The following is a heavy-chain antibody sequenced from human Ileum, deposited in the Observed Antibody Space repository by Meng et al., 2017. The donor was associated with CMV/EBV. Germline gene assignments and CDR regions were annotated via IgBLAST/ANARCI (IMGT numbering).Heavy chain of an antibody. CDR3: ARVSTIGAPDY. Sequence: SLTCTVSGDSISSYYWNWIRQPPGKGLEWIGYIYYRGSTNYNPSLTSRVSMSVDTSKKQFSLRLSSVAAADSAVYYCARVSTIGAPDYWGQGTLVTVSS. D-gene: IGHD6-6*01. CDR2: IYYRGST. CDR1: GDSISSYY. V-gene: IGHV4-59*01. J-gene: IGHJ4*02.